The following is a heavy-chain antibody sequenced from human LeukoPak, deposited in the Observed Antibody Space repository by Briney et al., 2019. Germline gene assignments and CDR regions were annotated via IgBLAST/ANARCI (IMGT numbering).Heavy chain of an antibody. Sequence: GGSLRLSCAASGFTFSSYWMSWVRQAPGKGLEWVANIKQDGSEKYYVDSVKGRFTISRDNAKNSLYLQMNSLRAEDTAVYYCAREYCSSTRCPGVGAFDIWGQGTMVTVSS. CDR3: AREYCSSTRCPGVGAFDI. V-gene: IGHV3-7*01. CDR1: GFTFSSYW. J-gene: IGHJ3*02. CDR2: IKQDGSEK. D-gene: IGHD2-2*01.